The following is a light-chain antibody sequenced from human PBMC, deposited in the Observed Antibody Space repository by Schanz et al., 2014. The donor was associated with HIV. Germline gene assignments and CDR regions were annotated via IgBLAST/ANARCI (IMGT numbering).Light chain of an antibody. CDR2: DVS. Sequence: QSVLTQPASVSGSPGQSITISCTGTSSDIGGYNYVSWYQQHPGKAPKLMIYDVSNRPSGVSNRFSGSKSDNAASLTISGLQPEDEADYYCISYTRDTVRFGGGTKLTVL. CDR3: ISYTRDTVR. V-gene: IGLV2-14*01. J-gene: IGLJ2*01. CDR1: SSDIGGYNY.